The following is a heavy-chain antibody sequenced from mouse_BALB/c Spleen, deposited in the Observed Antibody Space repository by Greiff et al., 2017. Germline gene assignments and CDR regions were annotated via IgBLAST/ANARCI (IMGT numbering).Heavy chain of an antibody. Sequence: EVQVVESGGGLVKPGGSLKLSCAASGFTFSDYYMYWVRQTPEKRLEWVATISDGGSYTYYPDSVKGRFTISRDNAKNNLYLQMSSLKSEDTAMYYCARDGAARATWFAYWGQGTLVTVSA. D-gene: IGHD3-1*01. V-gene: IGHV5-4*02. J-gene: IGHJ3*01. CDR3: ARDGAARATWFAY. CDR1: GFTFSDYY. CDR2: ISDGGSYT.